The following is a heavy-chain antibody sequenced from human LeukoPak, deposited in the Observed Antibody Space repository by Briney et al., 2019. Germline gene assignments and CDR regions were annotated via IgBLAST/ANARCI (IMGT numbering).Heavy chain of an antibody. CDR1: GGSINTYY. D-gene: IGHD1-1*01. V-gene: IGHV4-59*01. Sequence: SETLSLSCTVPGGSINTYYWSWIRQPPGKGLEWIGYLYNSGTTNYNPSLKSRVSISGDTSKNQFSLKLNSVTAADTAVYYCARRGVKTTRFDYWGQGILVTVSS. CDR3: ARRGVKTTRFDY. CDR2: LYNSGTT. J-gene: IGHJ4*02.